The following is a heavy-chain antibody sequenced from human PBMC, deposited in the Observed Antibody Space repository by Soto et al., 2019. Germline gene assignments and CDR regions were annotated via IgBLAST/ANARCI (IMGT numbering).Heavy chain of an antibody. Sequence: GESLKISCAASGFTFSSYAMSWVRQAPGKGLEWVSAISGSGGSTYYADSVKGRFTISRDNSKNTLYLQMNSLRAEDTAVYYCALHRGYHYYGMDVWGQGTTVTVSS. CDR2: ISGSGGST. V-gene: IGHV3-23*01. J-gene: IGHJ6*02. CDR3: ALHRGYHYYGMDV. D-gene: IGHD3-10*01. CDR1: GFTFSSYA.